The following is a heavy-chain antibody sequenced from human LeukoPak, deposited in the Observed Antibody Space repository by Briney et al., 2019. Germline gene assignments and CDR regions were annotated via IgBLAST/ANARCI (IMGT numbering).Heavy chain of an antibody. Sequence: GGSLRLSCAASGFTFSSYAMSWVRQAPGKGLEWVSAIRGSGGSTYYADSVKGRFTISRDNSKYTLYLQMNSLRAEDTAVYYCAKDWGSGSYQPDAFDIWGQGTMVTVSS. D-gene: IGHD1-26*01. V-gene: IGHV3-23*01. CDR1: GFTFSSYA. J-gene: IGHJ3*02. CDR3: AKDWGSGSYQPDAFDI. CDR2: IRGSGGST.